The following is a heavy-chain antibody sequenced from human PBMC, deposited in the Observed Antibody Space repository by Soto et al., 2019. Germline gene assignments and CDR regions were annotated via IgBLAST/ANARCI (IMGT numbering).Heavy chain of an antibody. V-gene: IGHV3-74*01. D-gene: IGHD3-10*01. CDR3: ARDRSPSPPSGWFDP. CDR2: INSDGNST. Sequence: EVQLVESGGGFVQPGGSLRLSCAASGFTFSGYWMHWVRQAPGKGLVWVSRINSDGNSTNYADSVKGRFTISRDNAKNTLYLQMNSLRAEDTAVYYCARDRSPSPPSGWFDPWGQGTLVTVSS. J-gene: IGHJ5*02. CDR1: GFTFSGYW.